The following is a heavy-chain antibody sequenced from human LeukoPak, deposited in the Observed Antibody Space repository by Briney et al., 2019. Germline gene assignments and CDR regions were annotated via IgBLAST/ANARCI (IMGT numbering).Heavy chain of an antibody. Sequence: GGSLRLSCAASGFTFSAYAMSWVRQAPGKGLEWVSDISGNGGSTYYADSVKGRFTISRDNFKNTLYLQMNSLRAEDTAVYYCAKDHDFWSGYSDYWGQGTLVTVSS. D-gene: IGHD3-3*01. J-gene: IGHJ4*02. CDR3: AKDHDFWSGYSDY. CDR1: GFTFSAYA. CDR2: ISGNGGST. V-gene: IGHV3-23*01.